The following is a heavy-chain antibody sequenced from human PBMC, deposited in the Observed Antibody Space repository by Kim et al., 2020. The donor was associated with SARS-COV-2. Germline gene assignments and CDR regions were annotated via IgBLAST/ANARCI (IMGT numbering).Heavy chain of an antibody. CDR3: ARACSSISCYYYYGMD. Sequence: SETLSLTCTVSGGSITSGGSFWSWIRQHPGKGLEWIGYIYYSGSTYYNPSLKSRVTISVDTSKNQFSLKLNSVTAADTAVYYCARACSSISCYYYYGMD. CDR1: GGSITSGGSF. V-gene: IGHV4-31*03. J-gene: IGHJ6*01. D-gene: IGHD2-2*01. CDR2: IYYSGST.